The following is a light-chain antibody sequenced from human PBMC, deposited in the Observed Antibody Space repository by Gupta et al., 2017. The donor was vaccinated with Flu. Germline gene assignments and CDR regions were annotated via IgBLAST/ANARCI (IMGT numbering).Light chain of an antibody. Sequence: VTPGEPASIACRSSQSLLHDKGYHYVYWYLQKPGQSPQLLCDLSSKRASGVPDRCGGSGSGEACTMNIRRVEDEDVGIYYRMHSSQRTSTFGQGTKVDI. CDR2: LSS. CDR3: MHSSQRTST. CDR1: QSLLHDKGYHY. V-gene: IGKV2-28*01. J-gene: IGKJ2*01.